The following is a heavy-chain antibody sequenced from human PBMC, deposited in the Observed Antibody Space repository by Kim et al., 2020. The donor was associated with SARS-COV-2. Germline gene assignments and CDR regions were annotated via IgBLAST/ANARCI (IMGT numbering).Heavy chain of an antibody. Sequence: YSQKFQGRVTITRDTSVSTAYMELSSLRSEDTAVYYCARDRNYYYYGMDVWGQGTTVTVSS. J-gene: IGHJ6*02. CDR3: ARDRNYYYYGMDV. V-gene: IGHV1-3*01.